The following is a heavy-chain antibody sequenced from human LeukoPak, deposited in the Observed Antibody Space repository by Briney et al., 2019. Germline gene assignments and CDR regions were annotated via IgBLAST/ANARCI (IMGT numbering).Heavy chain of an antibody. J-gene: IGHJ4*02. CDR1: GGTFSSYA. V-gene: IGHV1-69*05. CDR2: IIPIFGTA. CDR3: ARDQRGYGYDY. D-gene: IGHD5-12*01. Sequence: APVKVSCKASGGTFSSYAISWVRQAPGQGLEWMGGIIPIFGTANYAQKFQGRVTITTDESTSTAYMELSSLRSEDTAVYYCARDQRGYGYDYWGQGTLVTVSS.